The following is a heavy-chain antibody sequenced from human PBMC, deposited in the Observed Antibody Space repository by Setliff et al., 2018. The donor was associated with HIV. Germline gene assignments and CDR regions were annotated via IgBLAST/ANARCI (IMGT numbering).Heavy chain of an antibody. J-gene: IGHJ5*02. CDR1: GFTFSNYW. Sequence: PGGSLRLSCAASGFTFSNYWMDWVRQAPGKGLEWVATIKQDGSEIYYMDSVKGRFTISRDNARTSLFLEMRSLRVEDTALYYCAKADDGAAAGPAPWGQGTQVTVSS. V-gene: IGHV3-7*01. D-gene: IGHD6-13*01. CDR2: IKQDGSEI. CDR3: AKADDGAAAGPAP.